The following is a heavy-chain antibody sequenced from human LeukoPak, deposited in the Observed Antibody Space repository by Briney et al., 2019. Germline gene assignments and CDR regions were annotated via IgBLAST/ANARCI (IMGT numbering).Heavy chain of an antibody. CDR2: IKSKTEGGTR. Sequence: GGSLRPSCAASGFTFSNAWMSWVRQAPGKGLEWVGHIKSKTEGGTRDYAAPVKGRFTISRDDSKNTLYLQMNSLKTEDTAVYYCTGLTTVTTVFDYWGQGTLVTVSS. CDR3: TGLTTVTTVFDY. D-gene: IGHD4-17*01. CDR1: GFTFSNAW. J-gene: IGHJ4*02. V-gene: IGHV3-15*01.